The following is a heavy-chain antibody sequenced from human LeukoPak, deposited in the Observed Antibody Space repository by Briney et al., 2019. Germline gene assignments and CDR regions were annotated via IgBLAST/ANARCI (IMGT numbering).Heavy chain of an antibody. CDR1: GGSISSYY. J-gene: IGHJ6*03. CDR2: IYYSGST. V-gene: IGHV4-59*01. D-gene: IGHD5-12*01. Sequence: SETLCLTCTVSGGSISSYYGSWIRQPPGKGLEWIGYIYYSGSTNYNPSLKSRVTISVDTSKNQFSLKLSSVTAADTAVYYCARDGGYSGYDPTDYYYYMDVWGKGTTVTISS. CDR3: ARDGGYSGYDPTDYYYYMDV.